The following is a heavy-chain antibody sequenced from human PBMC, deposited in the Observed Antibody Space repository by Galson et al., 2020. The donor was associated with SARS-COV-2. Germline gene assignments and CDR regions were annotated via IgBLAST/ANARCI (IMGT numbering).Heavy chain of an antibody. Sequence: SETLSLTCTVSGGSISSGSYYWSWIRQPAGKGLEWIGRIYTSGSTNYNPSLKSRVTILVDTSKNQFSLKLSSVTAADTAVYYCAREGGYSYVWGYFDLWGRGTLVTVSS. CDR3: AREGGYSYVWGYFDL. CDR2: IYTSGST. V-gene: IGHV4-61*02. CDR1: GGSISSGSYY. D-gene: IGHD5-18*01. J-gene: IGHJ2*01.